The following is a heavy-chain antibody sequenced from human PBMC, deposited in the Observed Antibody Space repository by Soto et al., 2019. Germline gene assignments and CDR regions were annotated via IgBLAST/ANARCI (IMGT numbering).Heavy chain of an antibody. CDR1: GYTFTDYF. CDR3: ARGGPESWNPVGGWFDP. V-gene: IGHV1-2*02. CDR2: INPNSRGT. D-gene: IGHD1-1*01. Sequence: GASVKVSCKASGYTFTDYFIHWVRQAPGQGFEWMGWINPNSRGTTYAPKFQGRVTMTRDTSNSTAYMELRGLRSDDTAVYYCARGGPESWNPVGGWFDPWGQGTLVTVSS. J-gene: IGHJ5*02.